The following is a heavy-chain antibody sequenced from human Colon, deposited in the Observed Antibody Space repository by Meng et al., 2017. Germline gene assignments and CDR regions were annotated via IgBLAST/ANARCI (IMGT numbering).Heavy chain of an antibody. CDR1: GASISSTYW. CDR2: VHHSGGT. CDR3: GRNGAYSIDP. D-gene: IGHD2-15*01. J-gene: IGHJ5*02. Sequence: VPPAESGPGLVKPSGTLSLTFAFSGASISSTYWWSWVRQPPGKGLEWIGEVHHSGGTNYNPSLKSRVTISVDESNNQYSLSLTSVTAADTAIYYCGRNGAYSIDPWGRGTLVTVSS. V-gene: IGHV4-4*02.